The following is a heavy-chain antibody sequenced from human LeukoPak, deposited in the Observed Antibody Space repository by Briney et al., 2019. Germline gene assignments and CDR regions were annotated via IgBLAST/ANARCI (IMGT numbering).Heavy chain of an antibody. J-gene: IGHJ4*02. CDR1: GFTFSSYE. CDR3: ARDSFGLQDS. CDR2: ISSSGSTI. Sequence: GGSLRLSCAASGFTFSSYEMNWVRQAPGKGLEWVSYISSSGSTIYYADSVKGRFTISRDNSKNTLYLQMNSLRAEDTAVYYCARDSFGLQDSWGQGTLVTVSS. V-gene: IGHV3-48*03. D-gene: IGHD3-10*01.